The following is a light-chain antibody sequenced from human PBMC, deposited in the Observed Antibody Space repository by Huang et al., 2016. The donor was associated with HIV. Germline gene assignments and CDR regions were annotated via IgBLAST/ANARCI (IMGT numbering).Light chain of an antibody. CDR3: MQATHWPYT. V-gene: IGKV2-30*01. J-gene: IGKJ2*01. CDR1: QMLVYSDGNTY. Sequence: VLTQFPLSLPVTLGQPASISCRSTQMLVYSDGNTYLNWFHQRPGQSPRRLIYRVSNRDSGVPDRFSGTMSGTDFTLRITSVESEDVGVYYCMQATHWPYTFGQGTKLEIK. CDR2: RVS.